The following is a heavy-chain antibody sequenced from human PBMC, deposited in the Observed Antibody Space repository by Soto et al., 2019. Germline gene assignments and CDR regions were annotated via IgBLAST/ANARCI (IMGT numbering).Heavy chain of an antibody. CDR2: ISSSGSTI. CDR1: GFTFSDYY. CDR3: AGQPNCSGGSCYSHYYYYYYMDV. J-gene: IGHJ6*03. Sequence: GGSLRLSCAASGFTFSDYYMSWIRQAPGKGLEWVSYISSSGSTIYYADSVKGRFTISRDNAKNSLYLQMNSLRAEDTAVYYCAGQPNCSGGSCYSHYYYYYYMDVWGKGTTVTVSS. V-gene: IGHV3-11*01. D-gene: IGHD2-15*01.